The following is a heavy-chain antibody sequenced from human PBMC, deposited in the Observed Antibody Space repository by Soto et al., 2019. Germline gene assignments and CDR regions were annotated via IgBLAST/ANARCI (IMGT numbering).Heavy chain of an antibody. J-gene: IGHJ5*02. CDR1: GGSISSYY. CDR2: IYTSGST. V-gene: IGHV4-4*07. D-gene: IGHD1-26*01. Sequence: SETLSLTCTVSGGSISSYYWSWIRQPAGKGLEWIGRIYTSGSTNYNPSLESRVTMSVDTSKNQFSLKLSSVTAADTAVYSCARGGDSGSYRGWFDPGGQGTLVTVSS. CDR3: ARGGDSGSYRGWFDP.